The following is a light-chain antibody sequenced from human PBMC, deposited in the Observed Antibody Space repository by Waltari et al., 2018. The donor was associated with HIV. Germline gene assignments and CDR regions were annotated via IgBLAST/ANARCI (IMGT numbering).Light chain of an antibody. V-gene: IGKV2D-29*01. CDR1: ETLLQSDGKTC. CDR3: MQSAQFPLT. Sequence: EIVMTQTPPFLSVAPGQAASISCKSSETLLQSDGKTCFYWYVQKTGQPPQLLLYEVSNRFTGVPDRFIGSGSGTDFTLILSRVEAEDVGVYYCMQSAQFPLTFGGGTKVEIK. CDR2: EVS. J-gene: IGKJ4*01.